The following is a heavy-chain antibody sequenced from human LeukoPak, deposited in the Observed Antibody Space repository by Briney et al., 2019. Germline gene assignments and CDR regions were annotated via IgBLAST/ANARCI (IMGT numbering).Heavy chain of an antibody. CDR3: ARGKVYYDSSGYYPLYDY. CDR1: GGSFSGYY. Sequence: SETLSLTCAVYGGSFSGYYWSWIRQPPGKGLEWIGEINHSGSTNYNPSLKSRVTISVDTSKNQFSLKLSSVTAAETAVYYCARGKVYYDSSGYYPLYDYWGQGTLVTVSS. D-gene: IGHD3-22*01. CDR2: INHSGST. J-gene: IGHJ4*02. V-gene: IGHV4-34*01.